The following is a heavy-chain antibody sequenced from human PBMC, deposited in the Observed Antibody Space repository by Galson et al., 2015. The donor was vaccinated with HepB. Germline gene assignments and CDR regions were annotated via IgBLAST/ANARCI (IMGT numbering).Heavy chain of an antibody. CDR1: GFTFSPYG. Sequence: SLRLSCAASGFTFSPYGTHWVRQAPGKGLEWVGVMLYDGSGKFYADSVKGRVTISRDNSKNTVYLEMNSLRPEDTAVYYCAKRVGDGSWAFDLWGQGTMVTVSS. CDR2: MLYDGSGK. D-gene: IGHD2-15*01. J-gene: IGHJ3*01. V-gene: IGHV3-30*18. CDR3: AKRVGDGSWAFDL.